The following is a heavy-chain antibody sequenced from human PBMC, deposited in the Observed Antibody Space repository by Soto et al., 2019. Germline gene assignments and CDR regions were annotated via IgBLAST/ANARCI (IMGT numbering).Heavy chain of an antibody. D-gene: IGHD2-15*01. Sequence: EVQLMESGGGVVQPGGSLRLSCAASGFTLSYYWMSWVRQAPGKGLEWVANIKEDGSEKYYVDSVKGRFTISRDNAQNSVFLQMNSLRAEDTAIYYCARDCSGGSCQYWGQGTLVTVSS. J-gene: IGHJ4*02. CDR1: GFTLSYYW. V-gene: IGHV3-7*01. CDR2: IKEDGSEK. CDR3: ARDCSGGSCQY.